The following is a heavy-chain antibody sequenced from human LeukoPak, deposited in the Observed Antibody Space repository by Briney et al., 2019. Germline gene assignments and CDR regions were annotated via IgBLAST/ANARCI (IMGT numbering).Heavy chain of an antibody. CDR3: ARWYSSGFLFDY. D-gene: IGHD6-19*01. Sequence: SETLSLTCTVSGGSISSSSYYWGWIRQPPGTGPEWFGRIYYSGSTYYNPSLKSRVTISVDTSKNQFSLKLSSVTAADTAVYYCARWYSSGFLFDYWGQGTLVTVSS. CDR1: GGSISSSSYY. CDR2: IYYSGST. V-gene: IGHV4-39*01. J-gene: IGHJ4*02.